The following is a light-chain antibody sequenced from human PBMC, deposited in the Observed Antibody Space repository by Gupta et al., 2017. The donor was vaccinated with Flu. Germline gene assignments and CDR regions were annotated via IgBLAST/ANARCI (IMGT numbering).Light chain of an antibody. V-gene: IGLV10-54*04. Sequence: QAGLTPPPSVSNALGPPAAFNCTGNSNNVGNQGAVWLQQHQGNTPKLLAYKNGNRPAGIPERFSGSRSGNTASLTIGGLRPEDEADYYCSAWDSSLYGVLFGGGTKLTVL. J-gene: IGLJ3*02. CDR3: SAWDSSLYGVL. CDR2: KNG. CDR1: SNNVGNQG.